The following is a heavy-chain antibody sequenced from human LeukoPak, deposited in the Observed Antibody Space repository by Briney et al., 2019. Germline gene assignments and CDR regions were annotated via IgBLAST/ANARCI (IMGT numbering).Heavy chain of an antibody. V-gene: IGHV4-59*08. CDR2: IYYSGST. D-gene: IGHD6-19*01. CDR1: GGSISSYY. J-gene: IGHJ3*02. Sequence: PSETLSLTCTVSGGSISSYYWSWIRQPPGKGLEWIGYIYYSGSTNYNPSLKSRVTISVDTSKNQFSLKLSSVTAADTAVYYCARLSSGWYRNDIWGQGTMVTVSS. CDR3: ARLSSGWYRNDI.